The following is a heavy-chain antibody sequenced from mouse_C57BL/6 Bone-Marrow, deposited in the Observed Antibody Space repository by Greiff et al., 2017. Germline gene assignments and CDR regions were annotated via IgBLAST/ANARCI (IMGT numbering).Heavy chain of an antibody. CDR3: ARRDCYGSSFFDY. Sequence: ESGAELVKPGASVKISCKASGYAFSSYWMNWVKQRPGKGLEWIGQIYPGDGDTNYNGKFKGKATLTADKSSSTAYMQLSSLTSEDSAVYFCARRDCYGSSFFDYWGQGTTLTVSS. CDR2: IYPGDGDT. CDR1: GYAFSSYW. V-gene: IGHV1-80*01. D-gene: IGHD1-1*01. J-gene: IGHJ2*01.